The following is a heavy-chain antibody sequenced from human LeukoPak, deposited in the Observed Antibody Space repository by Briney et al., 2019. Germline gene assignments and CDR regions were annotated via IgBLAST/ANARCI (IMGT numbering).Heavy chain of an antibody. CDR3: ARLSRSGSYVYFDY. D-gene: IGHD1-26*01. Sequence: ASVKVSCKASGYTFTGYYMHWVRQAPGQGLEWMGWINPNSGGTNYAQKFQGRVTMTRDTSISTAYMELSRLRSDDTAVYYCARLSRSGSYVYFDYWGQGTLVTVSS. CDR1: GYTFTGYY. CDR2: INPNSGGT. V-gene: IGHV1-2*02. J-gene: IGHJ4*02.